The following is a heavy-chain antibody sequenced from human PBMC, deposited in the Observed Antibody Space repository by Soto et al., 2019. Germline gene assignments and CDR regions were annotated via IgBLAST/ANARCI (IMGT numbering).Heavy chain of an antibody. CDR2: IKQDGSDE. D-gene: IGHD6-19*01. V-gene: IGHV3-7*01. Sequence: EVQLVESGGDLVQPGGSLRLSCAASGFSFSSYWMTWVRQAPGKGLEWVANIKQDGSDEYYVDSVKGRFTISRDNAENSLYLQMNSLRAEDTAVYYCARSLGWRDAFDICGQGTMVTVSS. J-gene: IGHJ3*02. CDR3: ARSLGWRDAFDI. CDR1: GFSFSSYW.